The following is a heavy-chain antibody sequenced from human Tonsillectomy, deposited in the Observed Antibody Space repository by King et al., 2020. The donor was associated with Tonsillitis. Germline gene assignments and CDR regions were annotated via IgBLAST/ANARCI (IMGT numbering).Heavy chain of an antibody. V-gene: IGHV3-48*03. CDR3: AKFSSLPHYDY. J-gene: IGHJ4*02. Sequence: VQLVESGGGLVQPGGSLRLSCAASGFTFSSFELNWVRQAPGKGLEWVSYISGSGSAIYYADSVKGRFTISRDNAKNSLYLQMNSLRAEDTAVYYCAKFSSLPHYDYWGQGTLVTVSS. CDR1: GFTFSSFE. CDR2: ISGSGSAI.